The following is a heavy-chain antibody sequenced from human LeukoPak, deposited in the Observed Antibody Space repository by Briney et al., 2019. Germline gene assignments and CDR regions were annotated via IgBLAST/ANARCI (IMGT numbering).Heavy chain of an antibody. D-gene: IGHD2-15*01. CDR3: AKDRRGGYCSGGSCFSAFDI. CDR2: ISYDGSNK. V-gene: IGHV3-30*18. Sequence: GGSLRLSCAASGFTFSSYGMHWVRQAPGKGLEWVAVISYDGSNKYYADSVKGRFTISRDNSKNTLYLQMNSLRAEDTAVYYCAKDRRGGYCSGGSCFSAFDIWGQGTMVTVSS. J-gene: IGHJ3*02. CDR1: GFTFSSYG.